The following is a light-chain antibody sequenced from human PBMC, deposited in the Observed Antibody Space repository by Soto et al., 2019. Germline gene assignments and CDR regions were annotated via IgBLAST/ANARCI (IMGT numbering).Light chain of an antibody. CDR2: AAS. J-gene: IGKJ1*01. V-gene: IGKV1-39*01. CDR3: QQSYSSPQT. Sequence: DIQKTQSPSSLSASVGDRISITCRAGQNINRFLNWYQQKPGKAPKLLIYAASSLRSGVPSRFSGSGSGTDFTLTISSLQPEDFATYYCQQSYSSPQTFGQGTKVEIK. CDR1: QNINRF.